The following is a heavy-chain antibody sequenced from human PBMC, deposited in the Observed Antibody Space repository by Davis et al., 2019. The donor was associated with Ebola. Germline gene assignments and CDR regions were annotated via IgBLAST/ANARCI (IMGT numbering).Heavy chain of an antibody. CDR1: GFSFSSYW. J-gene: IGHJ6*02. V-gene: IGHV3-7*01. CDR3: ARDKLGLRLGELSPLYYYYYGMDV. Sequence: GESLKISCAASGFSFSSYWLSWVRQAPGKGLEWVANINQDGSDQQYVGSVKGRFTVSRDNAKNSLYLQMNSLRAEDTAVYYCARDKLGLRLGELSPLYYYYYGMDVWGQGTTVTVSS. D-gene: IGHD3-16*02. CDR2: INQDGSDQ.